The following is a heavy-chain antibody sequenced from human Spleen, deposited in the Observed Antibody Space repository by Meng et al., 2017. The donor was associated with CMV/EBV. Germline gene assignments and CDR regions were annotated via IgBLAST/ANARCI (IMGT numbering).Heavy chain of an antibody. Sequence: VFCGSFSGYSWSWIRQPPGKGLGWIGELNHSGSTNYNPSLKSRVTISVDTSKNQFSLKLSSVTAADTAVYYCARGPWYSSSWPFDYWGQGTLVTVSS. J-gene: IGHJ4*02. CDR1: CGSFSGYS. CDR3: ARGPWYSSSWPFDY. V-gene: IGHV4-34*01. D-gene: IGHD6-13*01. CDR2: LNHSGST.